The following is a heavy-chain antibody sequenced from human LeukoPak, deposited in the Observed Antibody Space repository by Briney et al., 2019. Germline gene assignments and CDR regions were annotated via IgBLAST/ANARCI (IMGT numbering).Heavy chain of an antibody. CDR2: VYYSGST. Sequence: SETLSLTCTVSGDSISSSTYYWGWIRQPPGKGLEWIGTVYYSGSTYYNPSLKSRVTISVDTSKNQFSLKLSSVTAADTAVYYCARHEWQQLVKFDYWGQGALVTVSS. D-gene: IGHD6-13*01. CDR1: GDSISSSTYY. J-gene: IGHJ4*02. V-gene: IGHV4-39*01. CDR3: ARHEWQQLVKFDY.